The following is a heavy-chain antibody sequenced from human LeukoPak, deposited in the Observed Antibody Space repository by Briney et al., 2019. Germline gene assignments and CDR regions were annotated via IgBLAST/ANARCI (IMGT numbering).Heavy chain of an antibody. J-gene: IGHJ3*02. CDR2: INSDGGST. V-gene: IGHV3-74*01. Sequence: GGSLRLSCAASGFTFSSYWMYWVRQAPGKGLVWVSRINSDGGSTSYADSVKGRCSISRDNAKNTLYLQMNSLRAEDTAVYYCARSPVEVDAFDIWGQGTMVTVSS. D-gene: IGHD2-2*01. CDR1: GFTFSSYW. CDR3: ARSPVEVDAFDI.